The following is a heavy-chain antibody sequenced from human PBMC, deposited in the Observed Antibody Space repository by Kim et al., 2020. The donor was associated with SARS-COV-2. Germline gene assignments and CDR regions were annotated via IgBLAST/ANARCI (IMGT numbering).Heavy chain of an antibody. Sequence: SETLSLTCAVYGGSFSGYYWSWIRQPPGKGLEWIGEINHSGSTNYNPSPQSRVTISVDTAKNQFSLKLSAVTAADTAVYYCARGRRGQWLIKGYFDYWGQGTLVTVSS. CDR3: ARGRRGQWLIKGYFDY. CDR1: GGSFSGYY. D-gene: IGHD6-19*01. J-gene: IGHJ4*02. CDR2: INHSGST. V-gene: IGHV4-34*01.